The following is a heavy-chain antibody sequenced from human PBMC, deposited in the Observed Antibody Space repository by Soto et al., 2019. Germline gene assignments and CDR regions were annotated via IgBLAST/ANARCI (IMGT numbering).Heavy chain of an antibody. CDR3: ARDLENCGGECSSAFDI. Sequence: ASVKVSCKASGYTFTSYYMHWVRQAPGQGLEWMGMINPSGGSTTYADSVKGRFTISRDNAKKTLYLQMNSLTAADTAVYYCARDLENCGGECSSAFDIWGQGTMVTVSS. J-gene: IGHJ3*02. V-gene: IGHV1-46*04. CDR2: INPSGGST. D-gene: IGHD2-21*01. CDR1: GYTFTSYY.